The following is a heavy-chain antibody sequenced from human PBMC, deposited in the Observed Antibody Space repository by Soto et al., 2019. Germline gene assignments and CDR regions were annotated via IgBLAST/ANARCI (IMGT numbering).Heavy chain of an antibody. D-gene: IGHD3-10*01. V-gene: IGHV4-31*03. CDR2: ISYSGST. CDR1: GGSISSGGYY. Sequence: SETLSLTCTVPGGSISSGGYYWSWIRQHPGKGLEWIGYISYSGSTYYNPSLKSRLTISVDTSKNQFSLKLSSVTAADTAVYYCTRDRYYGSGTYYNFYYGMDVWGQGTTVTVSS. J-gene: IGHJ6*02. CDR3: TRDRYYGSGTYYNFYYGMDV.